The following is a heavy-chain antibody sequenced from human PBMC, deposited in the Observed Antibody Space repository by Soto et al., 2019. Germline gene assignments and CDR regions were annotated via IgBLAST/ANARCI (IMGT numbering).Heavy chain of an antibody. CDR2: SISSGGGS. V-gene: IGHV3-23*01. J-gene: IGHJ3*01. CDR1: GFTLSNYA. Sequence: EVQVLESGGDLVQPGGSLRLSCEVSGFTLSNYAMTWVRQVPGKGLEWVASISSGGGSSHADSAKGRFTISRDNSKNTVYLHMNSLRDEDTAVYYCGRDPHGDYVGAFDFWGQGTMVAVSS. D-gene: IGHD4-17*01. CDR3: GRDPHGDYVGAFDF.